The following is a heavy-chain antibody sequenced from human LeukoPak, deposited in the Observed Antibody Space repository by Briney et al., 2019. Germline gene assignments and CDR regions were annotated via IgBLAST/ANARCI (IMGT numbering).Heavy chain of an antibody. CDR2: IWYDGSNK. V-gene: IGHV3-33*01. CDR1: GFTFSSYG. D-gene: IGHD6-25*01. Sequence: GGSLRLSCAASGFTFSSYGMHWVRQAPGKGLEWVAVIWYDGSNKYYADSVKGRFTISRDNSKNTLYLQMNSLRAEDTAVYYCARDLGSSGLYYFDYWGQGTLVTVSS. CDR3: ARDLGSSGLYYFDY. J-gene: IGHJ4*02.